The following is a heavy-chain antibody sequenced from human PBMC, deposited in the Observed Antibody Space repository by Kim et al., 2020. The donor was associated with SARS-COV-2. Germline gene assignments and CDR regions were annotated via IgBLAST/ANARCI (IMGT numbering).Heavy chain of an antibody. J-gene: IGHJ6*02. CDR3: AREYYGSGSDCRYYWCGMDV. V-gene: IGHV3-21*01. Sequence: GGSLRLSCAASGFTFSSYSMNWVRQAPGKGLEWVSSISSSSSYIYYADSVKGRFTISRDNAKNSLYLQMNSLRAEDTAVYYCAREYYGSGSDCRYYWCGMDVWGQGTTVTVSS. CDR2: ISSSSSYI. D-gene: IGHD3-10*01. CDR1: GFTFSSYS.